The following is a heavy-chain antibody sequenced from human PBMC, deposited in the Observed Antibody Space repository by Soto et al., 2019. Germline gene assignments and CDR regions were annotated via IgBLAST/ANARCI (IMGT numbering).Heavy chain of an antibody. V-gene: IGHV4-31*03. CDR3: ARMYSSGSGWFHP. Sequence: SETLSLTCFVSGYSITAGGFYWSWIRHHPGKGLEWIGSFYSSGSIIYNPSLRSRVSISGDTSSNQFSMSLTSVTAADTARYYCARMYSSGSGWFHPWGQGTLVTVSS. D-gene: IGHD6-19*01. J-gene: IGHJ5*02. CDR1: GYSITAGGFY. CDR2: FYSSGSI.